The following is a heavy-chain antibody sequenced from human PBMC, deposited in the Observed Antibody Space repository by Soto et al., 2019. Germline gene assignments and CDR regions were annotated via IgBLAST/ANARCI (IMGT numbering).Heavy chain of an antibody. CDR1: GFAFSAYY. CDR2: ISESGTTI. D-gene: IGHD3-22*01. Sequence: QVHLVESGGGLVKPGGSLRLSCAASGFAFSAYYMSWIRQAPGKGLEWLSYISESGTTIYYADSVKGRFTISRDNAKNSLYLPMNSLRAEDTAVYYCTRSDYDTSGYTDYWGQGTLVTVSS. V-gene: IGHV3-11*01. J-gene: IGHJ4*02. CDR3: TRSDYDTSGYTDY.